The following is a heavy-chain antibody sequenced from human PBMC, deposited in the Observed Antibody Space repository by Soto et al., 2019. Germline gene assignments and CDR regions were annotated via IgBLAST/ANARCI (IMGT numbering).Heavy chain of an antibody. J-gene: IGHJ2*01. CDR1: GGTFGNFA. V-gene: IGHV1-69*01. Sequence: QVQLVKSGAELKKPGSSVKVSCKASGGTFGNFAISWVRQAPGQGPEWVAGIIPIYGTSNYADDFRGRITLTADESTATAYLELSSLRSEDTAIYYCATGTRDGYNYGYFDLWGRGTQVTFSS. D-gene: IGHD1-7*01. CDR3: ATGTRDGYNYGYFDL. CDR2: IIPIYGTS.